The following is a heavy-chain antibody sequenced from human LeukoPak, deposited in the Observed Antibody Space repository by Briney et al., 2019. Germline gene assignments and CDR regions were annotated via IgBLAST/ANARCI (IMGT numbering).Heavy chain of an antibody. V-gene: IGHV4-59*12. CDR3: ARGSITVAPAFEI. Sequence: SETLSPTCTVSDGFISTYYASWIRQPPGKGLEWIGCIYYTRSANYNPSLKSRGTISVDTSKHQYSLKLSSVTAADTAVYYCARGSITVAPAFEIWG. D-gene: IGHD3-3*01. J-gene: IGHJ3*02. CDR1: DGFISTYY. CDR2: IYYTRSA.